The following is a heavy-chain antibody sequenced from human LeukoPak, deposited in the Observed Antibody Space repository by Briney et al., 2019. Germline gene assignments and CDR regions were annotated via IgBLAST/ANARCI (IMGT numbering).Heavy chain of an antibody. Sequence: GGSLRLSCTASGFTFGDYAMSWVRQAPGKGLEWVGFIRSKAYGGTTEYAASVKGRFTISRDDSKSIAYLQMNSLKTEDTAVYYCTRLVVRGDDAFDIWGQGTMVTVSS. CDR2: IRSKAYGGTT. J-gene: IGHJ3*02. V-gene: IGHV3-49*04. D-gene: IGHD3-10*01. CDR3: TRLVVRGDDAFDI. CDR1: GFTFGDYA.